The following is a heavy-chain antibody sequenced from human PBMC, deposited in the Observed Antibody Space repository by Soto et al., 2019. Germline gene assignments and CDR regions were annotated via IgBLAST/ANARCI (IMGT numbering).Heavy chain of an antibody. CDR1: GFTFSSYA. J-gene: IGHJ3*02. Sequence: GGSLRLSCAASGFTFSSYAMHWVRQAPGKGLEWVAVISYDGSNKYYADSVKGRFTISRDNSKNTLYLQMNSLRAEDTAVYYCARDGISGYSYGYGAFAIWGQGTMVTVSS. CDR3: ARDGISGYSYGYGAFAI. V-gene: IGHV3-30-3*01. D-gene: IGHD5-18*01. CDR2: ISYDGSNK.